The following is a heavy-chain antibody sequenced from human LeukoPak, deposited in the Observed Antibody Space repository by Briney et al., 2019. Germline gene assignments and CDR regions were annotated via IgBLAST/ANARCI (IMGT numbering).Heavy chain of an antibody. D-gene: IGHD3-22*01. CDR3: TTAAFYYYDSIPLETLGV. V-gene: IGHV3-15*01. CDR2: IKSKTDGGTT. CDR1: GFTFSNAW. Sequence: GGSLRLSCAASGFTFSNAWMSWVRQAPGKGLEWVGRIKSKTDGGTTDYAAPVKGRFTISRDDSKNTLYLQMNSLKTEDTAVYYCTTAAFYYYDSIPLETLGVWGKGTTVTISS. J-gene: IGHJ6*04.